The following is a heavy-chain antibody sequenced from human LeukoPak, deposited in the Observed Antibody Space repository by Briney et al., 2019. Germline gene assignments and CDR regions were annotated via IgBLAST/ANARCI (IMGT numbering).Heavy chain of an antibody. D-gene: IGHD6-19*01. CDR3: AKDLGGQWLAESEDAFDI. Sequence: PGGSLRLSCAASGFTFSSYAMSWVRQAPGRGLEWVSAISGSGGSTYYADSVKGRFTISRDNSKNTLYLQMNSLRAEDTAVYYCAKDLGGQWLAESEDAFDIWGQGTMVTVSS. V-gene: IGHV3-23*01. CDR1: GFTFSSYA. J-gene: IGHJ3*02. CDR2: ISGSGGST.